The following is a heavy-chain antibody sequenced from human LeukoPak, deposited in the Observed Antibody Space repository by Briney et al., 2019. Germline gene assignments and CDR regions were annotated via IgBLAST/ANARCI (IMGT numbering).Heavy chain of an antibody. D-gene: IGHD3-22*01. J-gene: IGHJ4*02. CDR2: ISADGNNE. CDR1: GFIFSNYP. V-gene: IGHV3-30-3*01. CDR3: ARNDPDSSED. Sequence: GRSLGLSCAASGFIFSNYPMHWVRQAPGKGLEWVAVISADGNNEHYADSAKGRFTLSRDNAKSTAYLQMNSLRSEDTAVYYCARNDPDSSEDWGQGTLVTVSS.